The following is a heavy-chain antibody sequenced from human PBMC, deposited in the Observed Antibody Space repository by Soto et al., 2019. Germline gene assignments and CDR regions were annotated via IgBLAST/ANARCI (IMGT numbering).Heavy chain of an antibody. Sequence: EVQLLESGGGLMQPGGSLRLSCAASGFTFSNYAMTLVRQAPGAGLEWVSTISGSGGTTYYVDSVKGRFTISRDNSKNTLDLQMDSLRAEDTAIYFCAKDGARTGYHRFDYWGRGTLVSVSS. CDR1: GFTFSNYA. V-gene: IGHV3-23*01. D-gene: IGHD3-9*01. CDR3: AKDGARTGYHRFDY. CDR2: ISGSGGTT. J-gene: IGHJ4*02.